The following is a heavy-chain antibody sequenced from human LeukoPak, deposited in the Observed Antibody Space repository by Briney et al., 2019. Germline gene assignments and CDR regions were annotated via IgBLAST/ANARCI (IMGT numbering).Heavy chain of an antibody. CDR2: INQNGSDK. CDR1: GFTFSSYW. J-gene: IGHJ4*02. Sequence: LAGGSLSFSVAASGFTFSSYWMNWFGKAPGKGLEWVANINQNGSDKYYVDSVKGRFTISRDNAKHSLYLQMNSLRVEDTAVYYCARDPSSYGSGTHDYWGQGTLVAVSS. V-gene: IGHV3-7*01. CDR3: ARDPSSYGSGTHDY. D-gene: IGHD3-10*01.